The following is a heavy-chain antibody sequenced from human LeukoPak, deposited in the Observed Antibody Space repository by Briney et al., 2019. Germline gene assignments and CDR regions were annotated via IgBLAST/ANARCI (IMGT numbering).Heavy chain of an antibody. CDR3: ARDCTNGVCSNFDY. V-gene: IGHV3-20*04. Sequence: GGSLRLSCAASGLTFDDYGMSWVRQAPGKGLEWVSGINWNGGSTGYADSVKGRFTISRDNAKNSLYPQMNSLRAEDTALYYCARDCTNGVCSNFDYWGQGTLVTVSS. CDR1: GLTFDDYG. D-gene: IGHD2-8*01. CDR2: INWNGGST. J-gene: IGHJ4*02.